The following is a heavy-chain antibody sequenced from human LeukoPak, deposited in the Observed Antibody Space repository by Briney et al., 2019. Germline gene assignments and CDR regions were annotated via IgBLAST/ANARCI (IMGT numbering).Heavy chain of an antibody. J-gene: IGHJ5*02. V-gene: IGHV4-4*02. CDR3: ARGLQLAGWFDP. CDR1: GASISSANW. D-gene: IGHD5-18*01. CDR2: MHHSGRT. Sequence: SETLSLTCAISGASISSANWWIWVRQPPGKGLEWIGEMHHSGRTNYNPSLKSRVTISVATSKNQFSLKLSSVTAADTAVYYCARGLQLAGWFDPWGQGTLVTVSS.